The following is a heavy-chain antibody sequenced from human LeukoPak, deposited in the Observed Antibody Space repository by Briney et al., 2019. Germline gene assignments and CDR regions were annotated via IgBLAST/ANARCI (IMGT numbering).Heavy chain of an antibody. CDR1: GFTFSRYG. V-gene: IGHV3-30*02. CDR2: IWYHGRNE. D-gene: IGHD3-10*01. J-gene: IGHJ4*02. CDR3: AKDWVVRGVISY. Sequence: GGSLRLSCAASGFTFSRYGMHWVRQAPGKGLEWVTVIWYHGRNEEYAHSVKGRFTISRDNSKNTLYLQMNSLRDEDTAVYYCAKDWVVRGVISYWGQGTLVTVSS.